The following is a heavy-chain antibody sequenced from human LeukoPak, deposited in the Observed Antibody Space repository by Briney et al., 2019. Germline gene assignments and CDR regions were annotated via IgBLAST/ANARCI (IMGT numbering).Heavy chain of an antibody. CDR3: ARGDSSGYPDY. CDR1: GGSISSSKW. D-gene: IGHD3-22*01. V-gene: IGHV4-4*02. J-gene: IGHJ4*02. Sequence: SGTLSLTCAVSGGSISSSKWWSWVRQPPGKGLEWIGEIDHSVSTNYNPSLKSRVTISVDKSKDQFSLKLTSVTAADTAVYYCARGDSSGYPDYWGQGSLVT. CDR2: IDHSVST.